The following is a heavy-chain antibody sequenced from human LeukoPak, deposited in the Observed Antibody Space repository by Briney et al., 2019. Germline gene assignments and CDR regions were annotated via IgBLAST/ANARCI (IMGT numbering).Heavy chain of an antibody. CDR2: IYYSGST. V-gene: IGHV4-59*08. D-gene: IGHD6-13*01. CDR3: ARGRYSSSWSPYGY. CDR1: GGSLSSYY. J-gene: IGHJ4*02. Sequence: SETLSLTCTVSGGSLSSYYWSWIRQPPGKGLEWIGYIYYSGSTNYNPSLKSRVTISVDTSKNQFSLKLSSVTAADTAVYYCARGRYSSSWSPYGYWGQGTLVTVSS.